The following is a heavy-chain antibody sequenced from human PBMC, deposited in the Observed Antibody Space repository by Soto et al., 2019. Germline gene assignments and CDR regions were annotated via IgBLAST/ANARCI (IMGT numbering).Heavy chain of an antibody. CDR2: IYYSGST. Sequence: SETLSLTCTVSGGSISSYYWSWVRQPPGKGLEWIGYIYYSGSTNYNPSLKSRVTISVDTSKNQFSLKLSSVTAADTAVYYCARLHLYSSSWYDYYYYYGMDVWGQGTTVTVSS. V-gene: IGHV4-59*01. CDR3: ARLHLYSSSWYDYYYYYGMDV. J-gene: IGHJ6*02. CDR1: GGSISSYY. D-gene: IGHD6-13*01.